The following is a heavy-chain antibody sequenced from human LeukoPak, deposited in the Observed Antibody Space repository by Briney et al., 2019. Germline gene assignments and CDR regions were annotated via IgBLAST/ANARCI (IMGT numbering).Heavy chain of an antibody. V-gene: IGHV5-51*01. D-gene: IGHD2-15*01. CDR3: ARAVVAATDFDY. J-gene: IGHJ4*02. Sequence: GESLKISCKGSGYSFTSYWIGWVRHIPGKGLEWMGIIYPGDSDTRYSPSFQGQVPISADKSISTAYLQWSSLKASDTAMYYCARAVVAATDFDYWGQGTLVTVSS. CDR1: GYSFTSYW. CDR2: IYPGDSDT.